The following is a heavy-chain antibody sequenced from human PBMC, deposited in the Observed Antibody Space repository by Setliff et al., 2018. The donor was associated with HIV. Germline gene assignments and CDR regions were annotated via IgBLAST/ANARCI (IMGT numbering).Heavy chain of an antibody. D-gene: IGHD1-26*01. CDR3: ARGLRAYLGY. CDR1: GGTFSSYG. V-gene: IGHV1-69*13. Sequence: SVKVSCKASGGTFSSYGISWVRQAPGQGLEWMGGIIPIFDTTNYAQKFRGRVTITADESTGTVYMELISLTSDDTAIYFCARGLRAYLGYWGQGTLVTVSS. CDR2: IIPIFDTT. J-gene: IGHJ4*02.